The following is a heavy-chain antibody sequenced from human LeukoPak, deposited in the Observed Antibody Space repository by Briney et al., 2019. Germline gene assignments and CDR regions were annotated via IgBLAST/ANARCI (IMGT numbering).Heavy chain of an antibody. D-gene: IGHD5-18*01. CDR3: ASANQRGYSYGTFDY. Sequence: PSETLSLTCAVYGGSFSGYYWSWIRQPPGKGLEWIGEINHSGSTNYNPSLKSRVTISVDTSKNQFSLKLSSVTAADTAVYCASANQRGYSYGTFDYWGQGTLVTVSS. CDR1: GGSFSGYY. V-gene: IGHV4-34*01. CDR2: INHSGST. J-gene: IGHJ4*02.